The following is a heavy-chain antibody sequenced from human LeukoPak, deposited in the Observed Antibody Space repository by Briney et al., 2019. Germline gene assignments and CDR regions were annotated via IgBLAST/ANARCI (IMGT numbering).Heavy chain of an antibody. CDR3: ARSDYYDSSGPPPFDY. Sequence: ASVKVSCKASGYTLTSYDINWVRQATGQGLEWMGWMNPNSGNTGDAQKFQGRVTMTRNTSISTAYMELSSLRSEDTAVYYCARSDYYDSSGPPPFDYWGQGTLVTVSS. CDR2: MNPNSGNT. V-gene: IGHV1-8*01. J-gene: IGHJ4*02. D-gene: IGHD3-22*01. CDR1: GYTLTSYD.